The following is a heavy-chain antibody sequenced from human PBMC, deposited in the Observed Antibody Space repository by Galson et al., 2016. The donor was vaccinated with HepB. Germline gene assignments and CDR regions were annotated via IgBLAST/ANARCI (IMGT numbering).Heavy chain of an antibody. D-gene: IGHD3-22*01. CDR2: IRNKAFDGTT. V-gene: IGHV3-49*03. Sequence: SLRLSCAASGFNFGDYCMSWFRQAPGKGLEWVGFIRNKAFDGTTEYAASVRGRFTISRDDSQRIAYLQMNSLKTDDTAVYYCSRDPEFSSGFSFDLWGQGTPVTVSS. CDR1: GFNFGDYC. J-gene: IGHJ1*01. CDR3: SRDPEFSSGFSFDL.